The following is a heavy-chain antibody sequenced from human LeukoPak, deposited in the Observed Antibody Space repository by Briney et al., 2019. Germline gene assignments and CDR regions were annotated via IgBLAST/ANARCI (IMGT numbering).Heavy chain of an antibody. V-gene: IGHV1-69*05. J-gene: IGHJ3*02. CDR3: ARSGYDYVWGSYRHDAFDI. CDR1: GYTFTSYD. D-gene: IGHD3-16*02. Sequence: ASVKVSCKASGYTFTSYDINWVRQAPGQGLEWMGGIIPIFGTANYAQKFQGRVTITTDESTSTAYMELSSLRSEDTAVYYCARSGYDYVWGSYRHDAFDIWGQGTMVTVSS. CDR2: IIPIFGTA.